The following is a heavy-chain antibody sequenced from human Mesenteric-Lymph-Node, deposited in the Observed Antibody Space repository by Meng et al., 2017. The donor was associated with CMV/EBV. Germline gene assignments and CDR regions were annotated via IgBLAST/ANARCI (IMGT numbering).Heavy chain of an antibody. CDR1: GGSISPFY. D-gene: IGHD2-21*01. J-gene: IGHJ6*02. Sequence: SETLSLTCTVSGGSISPFYWSWIRQPPGKGLEWIGYIYYSGSTNYNPSLNSRVTISVDTPKNQFSLKLSSVTAADTAVYYCARDLWTGMDVWGQGTTVTVSS. V-gene: IGHV4-59*01. CDR2: IYYSGST. CDR3: ARDLWTGMDV.